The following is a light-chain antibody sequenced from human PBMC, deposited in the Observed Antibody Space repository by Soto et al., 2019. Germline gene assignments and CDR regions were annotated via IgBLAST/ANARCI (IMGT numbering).Light chain of an antibody. J-gene: IGKJ2*01. V-gene: IGKV3-15*01. Sequence: EIVMTQSPSTLSASLGDRVTLSCRASESLLGFLAWYQQKPGQAPKLLIYGGSTWATGIPSRFSGSGSGTDFTLTISSLQPEDFAVYFCQRYNGWPFASGLGTKLEIK. CDR2: GGS. CDR1: ESLLGF. CDR3: QRYNGWPFA.